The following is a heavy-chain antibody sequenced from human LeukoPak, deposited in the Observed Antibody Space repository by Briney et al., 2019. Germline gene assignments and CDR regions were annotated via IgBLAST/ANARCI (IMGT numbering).Heavy chain of an antibody. CDR3: ARDGDGYSYGYNWFDP. V-gene: IGHV1-46*01. J-gene: IGHJ5*02. Sequence: ASVKVSCKASGYTFTSYYMHWVRQAPGRGLEWMGIINPSGGSTSYAQKFQGRVTMTRDTSTSTAYMELSSLRSEDTAVYYCARDGDGYSYGYNWFDPWGQGTLVTVSS. CDR2: INPSGGST. CDR1: GYTFTSYY. D-gene: IGHD5-18*01.